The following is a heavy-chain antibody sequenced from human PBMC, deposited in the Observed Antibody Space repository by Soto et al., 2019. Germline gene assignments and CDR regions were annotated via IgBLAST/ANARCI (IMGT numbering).Heavy chain of an antibody. J-gene: IGHJ4*02. CDR2: INHSGST. Sequence: QVQLQQWGAGLLKPSETLSLTCAVYGGSFSGYYWSWIRQPPGKGLEWIGEINHSGSTNYNPSLKGRVTISVGTSKNQFSLKLSSVTAADTAMYYCARVSRIMITFGGIYYFVYWGQGTLVTVSS. D-gene: IGHD3-16*01. CDR3: ARVSRIMITFGGIYYFVY. V-gene: IGHV4-34*01. CDR1: GGSFSGYY.